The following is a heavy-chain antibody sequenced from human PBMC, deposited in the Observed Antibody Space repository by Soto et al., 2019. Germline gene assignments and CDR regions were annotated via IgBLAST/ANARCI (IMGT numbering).Heavy chain of an antibody. CDR1: GYTLTELS. D-gene: IGHD6-13*01. V-gene: IGHV1-24*01. CDR3: ATGLRAAAVNSPNLDP. J-gene: IGHJ5*02. CDR2: FDPEDGET. Sequence: GASVKVSCKVSGYTLTELSMHWLRQAPGKGLEWMGGFDPEDGETIYAQKFQGRVTMTEDTSTDTAYMELSSLRSEDTAVYYCATGLRAAAVNSPNLDPWGQGTLVTVSS.